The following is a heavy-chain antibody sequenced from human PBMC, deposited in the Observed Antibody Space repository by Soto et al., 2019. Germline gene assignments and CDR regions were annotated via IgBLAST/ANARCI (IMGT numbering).Heavy chain of an antibody. CDR3: AVHMVRGVIRWFDP. D-gene: IGHD3-10*01. V-gene: IGHV4-31*03. CDR1: GGSISSGGYY. J-gene: IGHJ5*02. Sequence: QVQLQESGPGLVKPSQTLSLTCTVSGGSISSGGYYWSWIRQHPGKGLEWIGYIYYSGSTYYNQSLTSRVTISVDTAKNQFSLKLSSVTAADTSAYYCAVHMVRGVIRWFDPWGQGTLVTVAS. CDR2: IYYSGST.